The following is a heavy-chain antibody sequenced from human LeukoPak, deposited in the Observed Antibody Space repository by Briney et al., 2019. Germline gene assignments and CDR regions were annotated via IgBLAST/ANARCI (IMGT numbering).Heavy chain of an antibody. V-gene: IGHV6-1*01. J-gene: IGHJ4*02. CDR3: ARNLRPDFDY. Sequence: SQTLSLTCAISGDSVSSSSSAWSWIRQLPSRGLEWLGRTYYRSKWINDHAESVKSRITINPDTSKNDFSLQLNSVTPEDTAVYYCARNLRPDFDYWGQGTLVTVSS. CDR1: GDSVSSSSSA. CDR2: TYYRSKWIN.